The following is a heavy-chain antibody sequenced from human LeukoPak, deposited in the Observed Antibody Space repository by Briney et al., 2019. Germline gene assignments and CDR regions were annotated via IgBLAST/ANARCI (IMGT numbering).Heavy chain of an antibody. CDR2: INHSGST. V-gene: IGHV4-34*01. CDR3: ARLHLNVSGDYGARDY. Sequence: SETLSLTCAVYSGSFSGYYWSWIRQPPGKGLEWIGEINHSGSTNYNPSLKSRVTISVDTSKNQFSLKLSSVTAADTAVYYCARLHLNVSGDYGARDYWGQGTLVTVSS. CDR1: SGSFSGYY. D-gene: IGHD4-17*01. J-gene: IGHJ4*02.